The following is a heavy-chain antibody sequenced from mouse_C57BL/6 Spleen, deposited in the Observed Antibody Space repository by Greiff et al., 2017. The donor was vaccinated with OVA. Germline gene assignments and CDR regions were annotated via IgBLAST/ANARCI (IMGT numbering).Heavy chain of an antibody. Sequence: VQLQQSGTELVKPGASVKLSCKASGYTFTSYWMHWVKQRPGQGLEWIGNINPSNGGTNYNEKFKSKATLTVDKSSSTAYMQLSSLTSEDSAVEYCAREKYDGSSLYYFDYWGQGTTLTVSS. CDR2: INPSNGGT. CDR3: AREKYDGSSLYYFDY. D-gene: IGHD1-1*01. J-gene: IGHJ2*01. V-gene: IGHV1-53*01. CDR1: GYTFTSYW.